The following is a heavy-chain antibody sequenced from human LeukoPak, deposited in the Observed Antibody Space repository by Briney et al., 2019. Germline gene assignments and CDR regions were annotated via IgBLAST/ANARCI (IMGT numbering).Heavy chain of an antibody. Sequence: SETLSLTCTVSGGSISTYYWSWIRQPAGKGLEWIGRIYTSGSTNYNPSLKSRVTMSVDTSKNQFSLKLSSVTAADTAVYYCARDGKSSYGDYGNFDYWGQGTLVIVSS. CDR2: IYTSGST. D-gene: IGHD4-17*01. CDR3: ARDGKSSYGDYGNFDY. V-gene: IGHV4-4*07. CDR1: GGSISTYY. J-gene: IGHJ4*02.